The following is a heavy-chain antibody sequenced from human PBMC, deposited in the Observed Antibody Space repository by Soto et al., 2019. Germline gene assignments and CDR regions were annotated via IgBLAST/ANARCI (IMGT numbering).Heavy chain of an antibody. D-gene: IGHD2-15*01. Sequence: QLQLQESGPGLVKPSETLSLTCTVSGGSISSSSYYWGWIRQPPGKGLEWIGSIYYSGSTYYNPFLKSRVTISVDTSKNQFSLKLSSVTAADTAVYYCARRYCSGGSCIIDYWGQGTLVTVSS. CDR2: IYYSGST. J-gene: IGHJ4*02. CDR3: ARRYCSGGSCIIDY. V-gene: IGHV4-39*01. CDR1: GGSISSSSYY.